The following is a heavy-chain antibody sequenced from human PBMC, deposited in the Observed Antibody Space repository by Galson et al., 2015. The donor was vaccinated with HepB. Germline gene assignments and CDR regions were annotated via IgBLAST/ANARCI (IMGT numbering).Heavy chain of an antibody. CDR3: ARNSGSDAFDI. D-gene: IGHD1-26*01. CDR1: GYTFTSYY. V-gene: IGHV1-46*01. CDR2: INPSGGGT. Sequence: SVKVSCKASGYTFTSYYMHWVRQAPGQGLEWMGIINPSGGGTSYAQKFQGRVTMTRDTSTSTVYMELSSLRSEDTAVYYCARNSGSDAFDIWGQGTMVTVSS. J-gene: IGHJ3*02.